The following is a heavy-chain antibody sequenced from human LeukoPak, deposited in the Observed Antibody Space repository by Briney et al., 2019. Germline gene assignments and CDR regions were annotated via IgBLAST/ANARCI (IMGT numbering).Heavy chain of an antibody. V-gene: IGHV3-48*01. CDR3: STEGYSRSHDY. J-gene: IGHJ4*02. D-gene: IGHD6-13*01. Sequence: GGSLRLSCAAPGFTFNSYGMNWVRQSPGKGLEWVSYISSSSSTIYYADSVKGRFTISRDNAKNSLYLQMSSLRAEDTAVYYCSTEGYSRSHDYWGQGTLVTVSS. CDR1: GFTFNSYG. CDR2: ISSSSSTI.